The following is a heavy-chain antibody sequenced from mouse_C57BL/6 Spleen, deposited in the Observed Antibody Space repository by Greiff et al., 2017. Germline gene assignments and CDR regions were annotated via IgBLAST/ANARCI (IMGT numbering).Heavy chain of an antibody. Sequence: VQLQQSGPELVKPGASVKISCKASGYAFSSSWMNWVKQRPGKGLEWIGRIYPGDGDTNYNGKFKGKATLTADKSSSTAYMQLSSLTSEDSAVXFCAREITTVVAQRYFDVWGTGTTVTVSS. J-gene: IGHJ1*03. CDR1: GYAFSSSW. CDR2: IYPGDGDT. D-gene: IGHD1-1*01. V-gene: IGHV1-82*01. CDR3: AREITTVVAQRYFDV.